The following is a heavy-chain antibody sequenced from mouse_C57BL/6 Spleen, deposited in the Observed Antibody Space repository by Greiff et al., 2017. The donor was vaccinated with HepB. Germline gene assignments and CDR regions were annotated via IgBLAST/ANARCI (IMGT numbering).Heavy chain of an antibody. J-gene: IGHJ3*01. CDR1: GYTFTSYW. Sequence: QVQLQQPGAELVMPGASVKLSCKASGYTFTSYWMHWVKQRPGQGLEWIGEIDPSDSYTNYNQKFKGKSTLTVDKSSSTAYMQLSSLTSEDSAVYYCARGITTVRGTWFAYWGQGTLVTVSA. CDR3: ARGITTVRGTWFAY. D-gene: IGHD1-1*01. CDR2: IDPSDSYT. V-gene: IGHV1-69*01.